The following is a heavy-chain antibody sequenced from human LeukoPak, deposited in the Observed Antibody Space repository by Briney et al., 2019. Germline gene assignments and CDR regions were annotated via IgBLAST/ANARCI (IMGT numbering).Heavy chain of an antibody. CDR2: IKSKTDGGTT. Sequence: GGSLRLSCAASGFTFSNAWMSWVRQAPGKGLEWVGRIKSKTDGGTTDYAAPVKGRFTISRDDSKNTLYLQMNSLRAEDTAVYYCAKVLSLRDFDWVLYVDYWGQGTLVTVSS. D-gene: IGHD3-9*01. V-gene: IGHV3-15*01. J-gene: IGHJ4*02. CDR1: GFTFSNAW. CDR3: AKVLSLRDFDWVLYVDY.